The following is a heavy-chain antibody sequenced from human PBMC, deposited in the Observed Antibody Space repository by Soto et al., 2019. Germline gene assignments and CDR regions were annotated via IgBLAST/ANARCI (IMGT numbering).Heavy chain of an antibody. CDR3: ARGITRRYCSSTSCSNFDY. J-gene: IGHJ4*02. V-gene: IGHV1-2*04. Sequence: ASVKVSCKASGYTFTGYYMHWVRQAPGRGLEWMGWINPNSGGTNYAQKFQGWVTMTRDTSISTAYMELSRLRSDDTAVYYCARGITRRYCSSTSCSNFDYWGQGTLVTVSS. D-gene: IGHD2-2*01. CDR1: GYTFTGYY. CDR2: INPNSGGT.